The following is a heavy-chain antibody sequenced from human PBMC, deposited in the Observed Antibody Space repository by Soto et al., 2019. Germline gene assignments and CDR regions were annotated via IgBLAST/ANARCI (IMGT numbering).Heavy chain of an antibody. CDR1: GGSFSGYY. Sequence: SETLSLTCAVYGGSFSGYYWSWIRQPPGKGLEWIGEINHSGSTNYNPSLKSRVTISVDTSKNQFSLKLSSVTAADTAVYYCARVLGRAQLVPYYGMDVWGQGTTVTVSS. D-gene: IGHD6-13*01. CDR3: ARVLGRAQLVPYYGMDV. J-gene: IGHJ6*02. CDR2: INHSGST. V-gene: IGHV4-34*01.